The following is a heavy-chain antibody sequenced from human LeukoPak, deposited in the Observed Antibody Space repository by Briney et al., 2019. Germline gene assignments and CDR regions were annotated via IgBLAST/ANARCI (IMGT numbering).Heavy chain of an antibody. CDR3: VRHRSGQAWLDP. Sequence: PSETLSLTCTVAGDSVTSSSHCWGWIRQPPGKGLEWIGCIYYSGSSYYNSSLNSRVTISVDTSKNEFSLRLKSVTATDTALYYCVRHRSGQAWLDPWGQGTLVTVSS. D-gene: IGHD1-26*01. CDR1: GDSVTSSSHC. CDR2: IYYSGSS. V-gene: IGHV4-39*01. J-gene: IGHJ5*02.